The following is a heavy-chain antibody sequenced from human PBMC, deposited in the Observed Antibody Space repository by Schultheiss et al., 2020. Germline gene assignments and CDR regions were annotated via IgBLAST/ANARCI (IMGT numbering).Heavy chain of an antibody. CDR3: AVRFSDY. CDR1: GFTFSTFW. V-gene: IGHV3-7*01. D-gene: IGHD3-3*01. Sequence: GGSLRLSCAASGFTFSTFWMTWVRQAPGKGLEWVANIKEDGSGKYYVDSVKGRFIISRDNAKNSLYLQMNSLRAEDTAIYYCAVRFSDYWGQGTLVTVYS. CDR2: IKEDGSGK. J-gene: IGHJ4*02.